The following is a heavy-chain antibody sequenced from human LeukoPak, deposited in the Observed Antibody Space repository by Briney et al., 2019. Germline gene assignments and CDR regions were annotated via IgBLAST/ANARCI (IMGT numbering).Heavy chain of an antibody. CDR3: AKGDSGHDPSIHPPGAFDY. CDR1: GFTFDDYA. D-gene: IGHD2-21*02. Sequence: GGSLRLSCVASGFTFDDYAMHWVRQAPGKGLEWVCLTNWDGNTTFCADSVKGRFTISRDNIKSSLFLQMNSLRPEDSALYYCAKGDSGHDPSIHPPGAFDYWGQGTLVTVSS. J-gene: IGHJ4*02. V-gene: IGHV3-43D*03. CDR2: TNWDGNTT.